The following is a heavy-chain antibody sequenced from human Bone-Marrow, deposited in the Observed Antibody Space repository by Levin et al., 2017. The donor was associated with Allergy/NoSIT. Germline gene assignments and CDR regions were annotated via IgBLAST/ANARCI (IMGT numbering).Heavy chain of an antibody. J-gene: IGHJ5*02. CDR3: ARDGGGIPGKKVRLWFAP. CDR2: IFYSGST. D-gene: IGHD1-14*01. Sequence: SETLSLTCTVSGASMRSGGYYWSWIRQRPGKGLEWIGSIFYSGSTDYNPSFRSRVTLSVDTSKNQFSLKMGPVTVADTAVYYCARDGGGIPGKKVRLWFAPWGLGNLVTVSS. CDR1: GASMRSGGYY. V-gene: IGHV4-31*03.